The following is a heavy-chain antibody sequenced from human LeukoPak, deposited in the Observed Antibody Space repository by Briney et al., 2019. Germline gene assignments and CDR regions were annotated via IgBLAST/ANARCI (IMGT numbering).Heavy chain of an antibody. V-gene: IGHV3-23*01. Sequence: PVGSLRLSCIASGLTFHNYVMTWVRQAPGKGLEWVSALSGRSEGIYYADSVKGRFTISRDNSKNTLYLQMNSLRAEDTAVYYCATTHPLLPPYYFDYWGQGTLVTVSS. CDR1: GLTFHNYV. CDR2: LSGRSEGI. J-gene: IGHJ4*02. CDR3: ATTHPLLPPYYFDY. D-gene: IGHD3-22*01.